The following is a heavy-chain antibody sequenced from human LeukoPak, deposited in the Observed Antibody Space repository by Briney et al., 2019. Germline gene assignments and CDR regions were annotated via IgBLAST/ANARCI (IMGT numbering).Heavy chain of an antibody. CDR2: IWYDGSNK. CDR1: GFTFSNYG. V-gene: IGHV3-33*01. CDR3: ARDGPTYRDGLDV. D-gene: IGHD1-1*01. Sequence: GGSLRLSCAASGFTFSNYGMHWVRRSPGKGLECVTFIWYDGSNKYYADSVKGRFTISRDNSKNTLYLQLNSLRAEDTAVYYCARDGPTYRDGLDVWGQGTTVTVSS. J-gene: IGHJ6*02.